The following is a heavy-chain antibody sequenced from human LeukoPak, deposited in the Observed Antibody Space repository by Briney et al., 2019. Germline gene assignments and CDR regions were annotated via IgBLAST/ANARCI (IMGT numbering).Heavy chain of an antibody. V-gene: IGHV4-39*07. CDR3: ARPDPTWLYFDS. CDR2: IYYSGST. D-gene: IGHD5-12*01. CDR1: GGSISSSSYY. J-gene: IGHJ4*02. Sequence: NTSETLSLTCTVSGGSISSSSYYWGWIRQPPGKGLEWIGSIYYSGSTYYNPSLKSRVTISADTSINTAYLQWSSLKASDTAMYYCARPDPTWLYFDSWGQGTLVTVAS.